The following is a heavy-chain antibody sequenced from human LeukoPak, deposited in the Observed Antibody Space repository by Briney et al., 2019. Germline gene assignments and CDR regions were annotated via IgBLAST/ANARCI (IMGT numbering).Heavy chain of an antibody. V-gene: IGHV3-74*01. CDR3: ARTGIAARPTVWFDP. J-gene: IGHJ5*02. Sequence: GGSLRLSCTASGFSFSGHGMHWVRQAPGKGLVGVSHINSDGSSTNYADSVKGRFTISRDNAKNTLYLQMNSLRAEDTAVYYCARTGIAARPTVWFDPWGQGTLVTVSS. CDR2: INSDGSST. CDR1: GFSFSGHG. D-gene: IGHD6-6*01.